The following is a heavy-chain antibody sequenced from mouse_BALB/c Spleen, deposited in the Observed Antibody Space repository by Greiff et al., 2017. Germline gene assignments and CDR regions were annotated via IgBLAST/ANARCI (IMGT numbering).Heavy chain of an antibody. Sequence: EVHLVESGGGLVKPGGSLKLSCAASGFTFSSYAMSWVRQTPEKRLEWVATISSGGSYTYYPDSVKGRFTISRDNAKNTLYLQMSSLRSEDTAMYYCARHGDYYGSSLDYWGQGTTLTVSS. D-gene: IGHD1-1*01. CDR3: ARHGDYYGSSLDY. V-gene: IGHV5-9-3*01. CDR1: GFTFSSYA. J-gene: IGHJ2*01. CDR2: ISSGGSYT.